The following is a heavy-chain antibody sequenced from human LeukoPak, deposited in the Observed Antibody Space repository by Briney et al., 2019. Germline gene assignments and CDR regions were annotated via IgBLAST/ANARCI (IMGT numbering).Heavy chain of an antibody. Sequence: PGGSLRLSCAASGFTFSSYGMHWVRQAPGKGLEWVAVISYDGSNKYYADSVKGRFTISRDNSKNTLYLQMNSLRAEDTAVYYCAKDSGILYYYGMDVWGQGTTVTVSS. V-gene: IGHV3-30*18. D-gene: IGHD6-25*01. CDR1: GFTFSSYG. CDR3: AKDSGILYYYGMDV. J-gene: IGHJ6*02. CDR2: ISYDGSNK.